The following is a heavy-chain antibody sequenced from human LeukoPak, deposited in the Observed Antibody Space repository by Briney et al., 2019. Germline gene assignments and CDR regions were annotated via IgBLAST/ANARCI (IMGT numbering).Heavy chain of an antibody. D-gene: IGHD6-6*01. V-gene: IGHV3-74*01. CDR2: ISPTGSTT. Sequence: GGSLRLSCTVSGFSFSGHWMHWARQLPGKGLVWVSRISPTGSTTSYADSVKGRFTVSRDNAKNTLYPQVNNLRAEDTAVYYCARGPNSNWSGLDFWGQGTLLTVSS. J-gene: IGHJ4*02. CDR3: ARGPNSNWSGLDF. CDR1: GFSFSGHW.